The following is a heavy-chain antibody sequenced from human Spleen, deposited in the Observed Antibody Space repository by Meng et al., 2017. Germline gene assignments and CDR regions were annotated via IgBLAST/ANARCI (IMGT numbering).Heavy chain of an antibody. Sequence: VQLVQFGLELKKPGASVKVSCKASGYTFNNYAMSWVRQAPGHGLEWMGWINTDTGNPTYAQAFTGRFVFSLDTSVSTTYLQISSLTAEDTAVYYCASGYNSGNYIYFFDYWGQGTLVTVSS. J-gene: IGHJ4*01. CDR2: INTDTGNP. CDR3: ASGYNSGNYIYFFDY. D-gene: IGHD1-26*01. V-gene: IGHV7-4-1*02. CDR1: GYTFNNYA.